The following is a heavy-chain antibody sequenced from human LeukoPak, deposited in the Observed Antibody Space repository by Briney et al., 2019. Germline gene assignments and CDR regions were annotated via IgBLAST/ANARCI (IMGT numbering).Heavy chain of an antibody. CDR3: ARRGQAAGSKGAFDY. CDR1: GGSISSTSCY. Sequence: PSETLSLTCTVSGGSISSTSCYWAWIRQPPGRGLEWIGSIDYSGTTYYNPSLKSRVTISVDTSKNQFSLKLSSVTASDTAKYFCARRGQAAGSKGAFDYWGQGTLVTVSS. J-gene: IGHJ4*02. V-gene: IGHV4-39*01. D-gene: IGHD6-13*01. CDR2: IDYSGTT.